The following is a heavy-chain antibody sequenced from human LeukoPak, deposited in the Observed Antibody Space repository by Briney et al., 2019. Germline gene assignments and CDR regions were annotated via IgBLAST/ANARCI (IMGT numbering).Heavy chain of an antibody. Sequence: ASVKVSCKVSGYTLTELSMHWVRQAPGKGLEWMGGFDPEDGETIYAQKFQGRVTMTEDTSTDTAYMELSSLRSEDTAVYYCATAYPNHYSGLLWFGYWGYWGQGTLVTVSS. V-gene: IGHV1-24*01. D-gene: IGHD3-10*01. CDR3: ATAYPNHYSGLLWFGYWGY. CDR1: GYTLTELS. CDR2: FDPEDGET. J-gene: IGHJ4*02.